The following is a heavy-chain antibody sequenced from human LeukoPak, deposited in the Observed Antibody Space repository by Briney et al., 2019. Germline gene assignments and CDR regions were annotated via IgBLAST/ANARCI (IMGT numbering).Heavy chain of an antibody. CDR1: GFTFSSYW. CDR2: IKQDGSEK. D-gene: IGHD3-10*01. Sequence: GGSLRLSCAASGFTFSSYWMSWVRQAPGKGLEWVANIKQDGSEKYYVDSVKGRFTISRDNAKNSLYLQMNSLRAEDTAVYYCAREGVRGVIPSEFDPWGQGTLVTVSS. V-gene: IGHV3-7*01. J-gene: IGHJ5*02. CDR3: AREGVRGVIPSEFDP.